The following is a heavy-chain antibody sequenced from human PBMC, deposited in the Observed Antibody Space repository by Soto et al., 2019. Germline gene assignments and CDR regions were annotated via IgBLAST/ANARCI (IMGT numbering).Heavy chain of an antibody. V-gene: IGHV4-39*01. J-gene: IGHJ4*02. CDR3: ARHPSPLDYFAPIDY. Sequence: QLQLQESGPGLVKPSETLSLTCTVSGGSISSSSYYWGWIRQPPGKGLEWIGSIYYSGSTYYNPSLKRRFTIPVYTSKNQFSLKLSSVTAADTAVYYCARHPSPLDYFAPIDYWGQGTLVTVSS. CDR2: IYYSGST. CDR1: GGSISSSSYY. D-gene: IGHD4-17*01.